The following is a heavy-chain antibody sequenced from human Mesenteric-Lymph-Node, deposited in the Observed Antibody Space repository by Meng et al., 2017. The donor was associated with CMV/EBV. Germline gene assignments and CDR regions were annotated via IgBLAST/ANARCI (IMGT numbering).Heavy chain of an antibody. CDR3: AKAGAYDFWSGRQGFDP. D-gene: IGHD3-3*01. J-gene: IGHJ5*02. CDR1: FTFSSYA. Sequence: FTFSSYASNWVSQAPGKGLEWVSSISGSDVNKYYAHTVRGRFTISRDNSKNTVYVQMNSLRGEDTAVYYCAKAGAYDFWSGRQGFDPWGQGTLVTVSS. CDR2: ISGSDVNK. V-gene: IGHV3-23*01.